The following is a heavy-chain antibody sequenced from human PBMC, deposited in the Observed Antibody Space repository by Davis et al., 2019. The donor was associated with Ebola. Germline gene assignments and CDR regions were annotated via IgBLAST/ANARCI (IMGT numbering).Heavy chain of an antibody. CDR1: GFTFTSSA. D-gene: IGHD6-19*01. V-gene: IGHV1-58*01. CDR3: ARAVEQWLVPLGGNYYYYGMDV. Sequence: SVKVSCKASGFTFTSSAVQWVRQARGQRLEWIGWIVVGSGNTNYAQKFQERVTITRDMSTSTAYMELSSLRSEDTAVYYCARAVEQWLVPLGGNYYYYGMDVWGQGTTVTVSS. J-gene: IGHJ6*02. CDR2: IVVGSGNT.